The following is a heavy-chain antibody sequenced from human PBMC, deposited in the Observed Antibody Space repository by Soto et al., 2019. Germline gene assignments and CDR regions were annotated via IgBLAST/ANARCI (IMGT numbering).Heavy chain of an antibody. CDR2: ISHDGSDK. V-gene: IGHV3-30-3*01. Sequence: QVQLVESGGGVVQPGRSLRLSCAASGFTFSGFTMHWVRQAPGKGLEWVAVISHDGSDKYYADSVKGRFTISRDNSKNTLYLQMSSLRTEDTAVYYCARDEAGDYWGQGTLVTVSS. CDR3: ARDEAGDY. D-gene: IGHD3-10*01. J-gene: IGHJ4*02. CDR1: GFTFSGFT.